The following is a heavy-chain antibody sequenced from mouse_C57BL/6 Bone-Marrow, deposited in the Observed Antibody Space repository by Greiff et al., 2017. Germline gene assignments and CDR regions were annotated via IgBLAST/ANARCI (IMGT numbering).Heavy chain of an antibody. J-gene: IGHJ4*01. CDR2: ILPGSGST. Sequence: QVQLKQSGAELMKPGASVKLSCKATGYTFTGYWIEWVKQRPGHGLEWIGEILPGSGSTTYNEKFKGKATFTAATSSNTAYMQLSSLTTEDSAIYYCARRALLWLRRGYYYAMDYWGQGTSVTVSS. CDR1: GYTFTGYW. CDR3: ARRALLWLRRGYYYAMDY. D-gene: IGHD2-2*01. V-gene: IGHV1-9*01.